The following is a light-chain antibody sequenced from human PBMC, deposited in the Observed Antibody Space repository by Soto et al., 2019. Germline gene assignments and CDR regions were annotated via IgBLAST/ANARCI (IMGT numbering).Light chain of an antibody. J-gene: IGKJ2*01. Sequence: DIQMTQSPSSLSASVGDRVTITCRASQSISSYLNWYQQKPGKAPKLLIYAASSLQSGVPSRFSGSGSGTDFTLTISSLQPEDFATYYCQQSYSTPRYTFGQGTKREIK. CDR2: AAS. CDR1: QSISSY. CDR3: QQSYSTPRYT. V-gene: IGKV1-39*01.